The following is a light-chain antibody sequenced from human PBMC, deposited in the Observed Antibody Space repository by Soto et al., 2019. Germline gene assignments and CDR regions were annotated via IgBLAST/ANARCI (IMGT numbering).Light chain of an antibody. CDR2: DVS. CDR3: SSYTSSSTLVV. CDR1: SSDVGGYNY. J-gene: IGLJ2*01. Sequence: QSVLTQPASVSGSPGQSITISCTGTSSDVGGYNYVSWYQQHPGKAPKLMIYDVSNRPSGVSNRFSGSKSGSTASLIISGLQAEDEADYYCSSYTSSSTLVVFGGGTKLTV. V-gene: IGLV2-14*03.